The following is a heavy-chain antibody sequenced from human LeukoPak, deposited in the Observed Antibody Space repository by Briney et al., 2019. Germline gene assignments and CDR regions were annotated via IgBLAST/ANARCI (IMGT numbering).Heavy chain of an antibody. CDR1: GYSISSGYY. CDR3: ARESVTVVTHAFDI. Sequence: PSETLSLTCTVSGYSISSGYYWGWIRQPPGKGLEWIGRIYTSGSTNYNPSLKSRVTISVDTSKNQFSLKLSSVTAADTAVYYCARESVTVVTHAFDIWGQGTMVTVSS. CDR2: IYTSGST. J-gene: IGHJ3*02. V-gene: IGHV4-38-2*02. D-gene: IGHD4-23*01.